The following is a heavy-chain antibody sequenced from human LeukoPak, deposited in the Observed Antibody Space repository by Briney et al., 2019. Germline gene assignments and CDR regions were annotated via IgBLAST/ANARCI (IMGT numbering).Heavy chain of an antibody. V-gene: IGHV4-39*01. CDR2: IYYSGST. Sequence: SETLSLTCTVSGGSISTSSYFWGWIRQPPGKGLEWIGSIYYSGSTYYNPSLKSRVTISVDTSKNQFTLKLSSVTAADAAVYYCARTTNYDILTGYSDYWGQGTLVTVSS. CDR3: ARTTNYDILTGYSDY. CDR1: GGSISTSSYF. D-gene: IGHD3-9*01. J-gene: IGHJ4*02.